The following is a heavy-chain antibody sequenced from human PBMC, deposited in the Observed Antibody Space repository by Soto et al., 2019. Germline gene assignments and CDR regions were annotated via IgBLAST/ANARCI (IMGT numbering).Heavy chain of an antibody. V-gene: IGHV4-59*01. CDR1: GGSISSYY. D-gene: IGHD1-1*01. CDR3: ARGQRGNTGHYYYYYGMDV. CDR2: IYYSGST. Sequence: SETLSLTCTVSGGSISSYYWSWIRRPPGKGLEWIGYIYYSGSTNYNPSLKSRVTISVDTSKNQFSLKLSSVTAADTAVYYCARGQRGNTGHYYYYYGMDVWGQGTTVTVSS. J-gene: IGHJ6*02.